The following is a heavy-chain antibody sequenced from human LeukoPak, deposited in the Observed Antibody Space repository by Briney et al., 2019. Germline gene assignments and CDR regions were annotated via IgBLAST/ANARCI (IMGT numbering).Heavy chain of an antibody. CDR3: ARVTMAVFDY. D-gene: IGHD5-24*01. V-gene: IGHV4-39*07. Sequence: SETLSLTCTVSGGSISSSSYYWGWIRQPPGKGLEWIGSIYYSGSTYYNPSLKSRVTISVDTSKNQFSLKLSSVTAADTAVYYCARVTMAVFDYWGQGTLVTVSS. J-gene: IGHJ4*02. CDR1: GGSISSSSYY. CDR2: IYYSGST.